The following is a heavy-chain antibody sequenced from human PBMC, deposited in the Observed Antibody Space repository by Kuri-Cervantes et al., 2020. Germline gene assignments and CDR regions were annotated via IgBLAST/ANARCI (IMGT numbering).Heavy chain of an antibody. Sequence: LRLSCAVYGGSFSGYYWSWIRQPPGKGLEWIGEINHSGSTSYNPSLKSRVTISVDTSKNQFSLKLSSVTAADTAVYYRARVGVYSSGWTFDYWGQGTLVTVSS. CDR1: GGSFSGYY. CDR2: INHSGST. D-gene: IGHD6-19*01. J-gene: IGHJ4*02. CDR3: ARVGVYSSGWTFDY. V-gene: IGHV4-34*09.